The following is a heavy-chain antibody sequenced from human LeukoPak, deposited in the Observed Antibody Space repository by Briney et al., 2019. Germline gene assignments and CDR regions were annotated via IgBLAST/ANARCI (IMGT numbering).Heavy chain of an antibody. CDR1: GYSFTTYW. V-gene: IGHV5-51*01. Sequence: GESLKISYKGSGYSFTTYWIGWVRQMPGKGLEWMGIIYPGDSDTRYSPSFQGQVIISADKSISTAYLQWSSLKASDTAMYYCARRSRLDSGYESDAFDIWGQGTMVTVSS. J-gene: IGHJ3*02. CDR2: IYPGDSDT. CDR3: ARRSRLDSGYESDAFDI. D-gene: IGHD5-12*01.